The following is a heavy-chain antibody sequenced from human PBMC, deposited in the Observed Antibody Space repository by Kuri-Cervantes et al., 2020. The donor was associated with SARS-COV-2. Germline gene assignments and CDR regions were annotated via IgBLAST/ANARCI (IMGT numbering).Heavy chain of an antibody. V-gene: IGHV3-30*19. D-gene: IGHD6-19*01. CDR3: AREVYSSGWYDP. Sequence: GESLKISCAASGFTLSSYGMHWVRQAPGKGLEWVAVIWYDGSNKYYADSVKGRFTISRDNSKNTLYLQMNSLRAEDTAVYYCAREVYSSGWYDPWGQGTLVTVSS. CDR2: IWYDGSNK. J-gene: IGHJ5*02. CDR1: GFTLSSYG.